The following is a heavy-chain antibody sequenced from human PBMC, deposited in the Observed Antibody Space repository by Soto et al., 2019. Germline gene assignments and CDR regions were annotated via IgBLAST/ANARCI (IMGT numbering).Heavy chain of an antibody. Sequence: GGSLRLSCAASGFTFSSYAMSWVRQAPGKGLEWVSAISGSGGSTYYADSVKGRFTISRDNSKNTLYLQMNSLRAEDTAVYYCAKGRRYVYYDSSGYYQYFQHWGQGTLVTVSS. D-gene: IGHD3-22*01. J-gene: IGHJ1*01. CDR1: GFTFSSYA. V-gene: IGHV3-23*01. CDR2: ISGSGGST. CDR3: AKGRRYVYYDSSGYYQYFQH.